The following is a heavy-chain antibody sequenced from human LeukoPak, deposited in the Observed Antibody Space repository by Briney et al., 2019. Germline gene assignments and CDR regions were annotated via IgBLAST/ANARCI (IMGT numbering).Heavy chain of an antibody. CDR3: ANTAKVTPRDY. CDR1: GFTFSSYA. D-gene: IGHD6-25*01. CDR2: ISGSGGTT. J-gene: IGHJ4*02. V-gene: IGHV3-23*01. Sequence: GGSLRLSCAASGFTFSSYAMSWVRQAPGKGLEWVSAISGSGGTTYYADSVKGRFTISRDNSKNTVYLQMNSLRAEDTAVYYCANTAKVTPRDYWGQGTLVTVSS.